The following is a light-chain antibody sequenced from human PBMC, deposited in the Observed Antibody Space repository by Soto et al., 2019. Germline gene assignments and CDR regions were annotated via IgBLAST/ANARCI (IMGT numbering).Light chain of an antibody. Sequence: EIVLTQSPGTLSLSPGERATLSCRSSQSVSSSYLAWYQQKPGQAPRLLIYDASSRATGIPDRFSGSGSGTDFNITISRLEPEDFAVYYCQQYGSSPTCGQGTKVEIK. CDR2: DAS. V-gene: IGKV3-20*01. CDR3: QQYGSSPT. CDR1: QSVSSSY. J-gene: IGKJ1*01.